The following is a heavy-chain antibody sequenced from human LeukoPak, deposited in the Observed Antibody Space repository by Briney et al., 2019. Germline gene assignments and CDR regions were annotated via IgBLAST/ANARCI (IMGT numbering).Heavy chain of an antibody. CDR1: GFTFSSYW. V-gene: IGHV3-7*01. J-gene: IGHJ5*02. CDR2: IKQDGSEK. Sequence: GGSLRLSCAASGFTFSSYWMSWVRQAPGKGLEWVANIKQDGSEKYYVDSVKGRFTISRDNAKNTLYLQKNSLRAEDTAVYYCARDTMVRGVIFYGWFDPWGQGTLVTVSS. CDR3: ARDTMVRGVIFYGWFDP. D-gene: IGHD3-10*01.